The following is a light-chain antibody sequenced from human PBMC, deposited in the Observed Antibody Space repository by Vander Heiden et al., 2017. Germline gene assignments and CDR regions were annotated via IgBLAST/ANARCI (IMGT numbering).Light chain of an antibody. Sequence: QSALTQPASVSGSPGQSITISCTGTSSDVGGYNYFSWYQQHPGKAPKLMIYDVSNRPSGVSNRFSGSKSGNTASLTISGLQAEDEADYYCSSYTSSSTSFGGGTKLTVL. CDR2: DVS. V-gene: IGLV2-14*01. CDR3: SSYTSSSTS. J-gene: IGLJ3*02. CDR1: SSDVGGYNY.